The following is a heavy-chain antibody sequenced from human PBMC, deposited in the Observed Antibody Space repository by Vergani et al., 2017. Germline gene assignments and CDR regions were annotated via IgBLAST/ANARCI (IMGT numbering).Heavy chain of an antibody. CDR1: GFTFSSYG. V-gene: IGHV3-33*01. D-gene: IGHD3-22*01. CDR3: ATYDSSGYEDFGDY. J-gene: IGHJ4*02. CDR2: IWYDGSNK. Sequence: QVQLVESGGGVVQPGRSLRLSCAASGFTFSSYGMHWVRQAPGKGLEWVAVIWYDGSNKYYADSVKGRFTISRANSKNTLYLQMNSLRAEDTAVYYCATYDSSGYEDFGDYWGQGTLVTVSS.